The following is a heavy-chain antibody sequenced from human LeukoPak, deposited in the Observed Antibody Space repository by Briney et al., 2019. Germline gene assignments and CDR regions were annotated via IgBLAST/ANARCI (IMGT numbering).Heavy chain of an antibody. J-gene: IGHJ3*01. CDR2: IKEDGSQK. V-gene: IGHV3-7*01. Sequence: GGSLRLSCVASGFTFGSFWMSRVRQAPGKGLEWVANIKEDGSQKYYVDSVKGRFTISRDNAKGSLYLQMNSLRAEDTAVYYCARDDRSTRSAFGLDAYDVWGQGTMATVSS. D-gene: IGHD3-10*01. CDR3: ARDDRSTRSAFGLDAYDV. CDR1: GFTFGSFW.